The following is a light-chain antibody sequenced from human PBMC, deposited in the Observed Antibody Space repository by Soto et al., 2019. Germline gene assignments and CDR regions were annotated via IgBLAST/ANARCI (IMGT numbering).Light chain of an antibody. CDR2: GAS. J-gene: IGKJ5*01. CDR1: QSVSSN. V-gene: IGKV3-20*01. CDR3: QQYGGSPIT. Sequence: EIVLTQSPATLSLSPGARAPLSCRASQSVSSNLAWYQQKPGQAPTLLMSGASNRASGVPVRFSGSGSGTDFTLTITRLEPEDFALYYCQQYGGSPITFGLGTRLEIK.